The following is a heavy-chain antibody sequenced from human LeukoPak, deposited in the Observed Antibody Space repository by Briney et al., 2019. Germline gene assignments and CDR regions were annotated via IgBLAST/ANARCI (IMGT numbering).Heavy chain of an antibody. CDR1: GFTFSSSA. CDR3: AKSLDIVVVVAASLGYYYGMDV. J-gene: IGHJ6*02. V-gene: IGHV3-23*01. D-gene: IGHD2-15*01. Sequence: GGSLRLSCAASGFTFSSSAMSWVRQAPGKGLEWVSAISNNGGYPYYADSVQGRFTISRDNSKSTLCLQMNSLRAEDTAVYYCAKSLDIVVVVAASLGYYYGMDVWGQGTTVTVSS. CDR2: ISNNGGYP.